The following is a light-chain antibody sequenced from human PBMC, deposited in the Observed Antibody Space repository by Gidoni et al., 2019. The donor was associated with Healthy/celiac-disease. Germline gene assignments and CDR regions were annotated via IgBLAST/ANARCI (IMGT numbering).Light chain of an antibody. V-gene: IGKV3-11*01. CDR2: DAA. CDR1: QSVSSY. J-gene: IGKJ2*01. CDR3: QQRSNWPSYT. Sequence: EIVLTQSPATLSLSPGARATLSCRASQSVSSYLAWYQQKPGQAPRLLIYDAANRATGIPARVSGSGSGTDFTLTISSLEPEDFAVYYCQQRSNWPSYTFGQGTKLEIK.